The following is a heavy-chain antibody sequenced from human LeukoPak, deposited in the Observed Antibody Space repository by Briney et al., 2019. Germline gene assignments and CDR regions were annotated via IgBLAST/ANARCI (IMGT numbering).Heavy chain of an antibody. J-gene: IGHJ4*02. CDR3: ARVGPKWFGESLPDY. V-gene: IGHV4-34*01. CDR1: GGSFSGYY. D-gene: IGHD3-10*01. Sequence: SETLSLTCAIYGGSFSGYYWSWIRQPPGKGLEWIGEINHSGSTNYNPSLKSRVTISVDTSKNQFSLKLSSVTAADTAVYYCARVGPKWFGESLPDYWGQGTLVTVSS. CDR2: INHSGST.